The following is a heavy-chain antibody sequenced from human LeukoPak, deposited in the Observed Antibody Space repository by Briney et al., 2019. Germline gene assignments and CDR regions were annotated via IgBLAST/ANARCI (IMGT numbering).Heavy chain of an antibody. CDR3: AGQLWTNYNWFDP. CDR1: GGTFSSYT. CDR2: IIPILGIA. V-gene: IGHV1-69*02. D-gene: IGHD5-18*01. J-gene: IGHJ5*02. Sequence: SVKVSCKASGGTFSSYTISWVRQAPGQGLEWMGRIIPILGIANYAQKFQGRVTITADKSTSTANMELSSPRSEDTAVYYCAGQLWTNYNWFDPWGQGTLVTVSS.